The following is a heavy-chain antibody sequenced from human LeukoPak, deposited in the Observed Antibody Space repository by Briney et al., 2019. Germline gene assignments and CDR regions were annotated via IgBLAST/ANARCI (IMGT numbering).Heavy chain of an antibody. Sequence: GASVKVSCKASGYTFTDYYMHWVQQAPGKGLEWMGRVDPEDGETIYAEKFQGRVTITADTSTDTAYMELSSLRSEDTAVYYCARARDYSNYGYYYYYMDVWGKGTTVTVSS. CDR3: ARARDYSNYGYYYYYMDV. J-gene: IGHJ6*03. D-gene: IGHD4-11*01. CDR2: VDPEDGET. V-gene: IGHV1-69-2*01. CDR1: GYTFTDYY.